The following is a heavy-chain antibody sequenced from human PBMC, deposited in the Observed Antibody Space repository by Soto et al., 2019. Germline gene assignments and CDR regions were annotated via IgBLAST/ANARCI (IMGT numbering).Heavy chain of an antibody. CDR1: GYTFSSYS. CDR2: INPSGDST. Sequence: QVQLVQSGAEVKKPGASVKISCKASGYTFSSYSMNWARQAPGQGLEWMGIINPSGDSTTYAQKFQGRVTMTRDTSTSTVYMELSSLRSEDTAVYYCARGWFDPWGQGTLVTVSS. J-gene: IGHJ5*02. CDR3: ARGWFDP. V-gene: IGHV1-46*03.